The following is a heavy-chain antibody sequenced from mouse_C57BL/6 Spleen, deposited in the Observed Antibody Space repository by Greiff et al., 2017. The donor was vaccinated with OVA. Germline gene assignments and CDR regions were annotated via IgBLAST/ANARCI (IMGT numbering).Heavy chain of an antibody. V-gene: IGHV10-1*01. Sequence: EVKLVESGGGLVQPKGSLKLSCAASGFSFNTYAMNWVRQAPGKGLEWVARIRSKSNNYATYYADSVKDRFTISSDDSESMLYLQMNNLKTEDTAMYYCVRGGGYYDYAMDYWGQGTSVTVSS. D-gene: IGHD2-3*01. CDR1: GFSFNTYA. CDR3: VRGGGYYDYAMDY. CDR2: IRSKSNNYAT. J-gene: IGHJ4*01.